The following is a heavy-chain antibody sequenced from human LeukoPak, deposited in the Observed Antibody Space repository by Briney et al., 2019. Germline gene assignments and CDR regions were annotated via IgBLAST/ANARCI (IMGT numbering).Heavy chain of an antibody. Sequence: SETLSLTCTVSGGSISSSSYYWSWIRQPPGKGLEWIGYIHYSGSTNYNPSLKSRLTISVETSKNQFSLKLRSVTAADTAVYYCARGGARIVVVPSDAWFDPWGQGTLVTVSS. CDR2: IHYSGST. D-gene: IGHD2-2*01. CDR3: ARGGARIVVVPSDAWFDP. CDR1: GGSISSSSYY. V-gene: IGHV4-61*01. J-gene: IGHJ5*02.